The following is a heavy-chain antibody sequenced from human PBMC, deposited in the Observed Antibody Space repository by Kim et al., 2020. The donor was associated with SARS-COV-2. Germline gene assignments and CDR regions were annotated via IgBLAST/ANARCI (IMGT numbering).Heavy chain of an antibody. V-gene: IGHV3-20*01. Sequence: GGSLRLSCAASGFTFDDYGMSWVRQAPGKGLEWVSGINWNGGSTGYADSVKGRFTISRDNAKNSLYLQMNSLRAEDTALYHCARDKAAGPFDYWGQGTLVTVSS. CDR1: GFTFDDYG. CDR3: ARDKAAGPFDY. CDR2: INWNGGST. D-gene: IGHD6-13*01. J-gene: IGHJ4*02.